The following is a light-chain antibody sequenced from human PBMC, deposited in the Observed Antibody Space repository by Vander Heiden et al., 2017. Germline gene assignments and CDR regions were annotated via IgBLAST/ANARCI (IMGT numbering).Light chain of an antibody. CDR2: DAS. CDR1: QDIRNY. CDR3: QQYDNLPIT. Sequence: SPSSLSASVGDRVTITCQANQDIRNYLNWYQHKPGKAPKLLIYDASNLEAGVPTRFSGSGSRTDFTFTISSLQPEDIATYDCQQYDNLPITFGGGTKVEIK. V-gene: IGKV1-33*01. J-gene: IGKJ4*01.